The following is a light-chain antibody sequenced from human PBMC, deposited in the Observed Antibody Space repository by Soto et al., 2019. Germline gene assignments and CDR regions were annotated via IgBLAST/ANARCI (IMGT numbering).Light chain of an antibody. J-gene: IGKJ1*01. CDR2: SAS. CDR3: QQRSNWWT. Sequence: EIVLTQSPGTLSSSPGASATLPCTASQSVSSSYLAWYQQKPGQAPRLLIYSASSRATGIPAWFSGSGSGTYFTLTISSLEPEDFAVYYCQQRSNWWTFGQGTKVDIK. CDR1: QSVSSSY. V-gene: IGKV3D-20*02.